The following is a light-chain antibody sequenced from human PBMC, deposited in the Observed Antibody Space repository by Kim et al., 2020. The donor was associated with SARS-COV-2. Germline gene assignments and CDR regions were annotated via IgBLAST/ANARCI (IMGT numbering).Light chain of an antibody. Sequence: PEKTARSTCGGNNIGSKSVHWYQQKPGQAPVLVIYYDSDRPSGIPERFSGSNSGNTATLTISRVEAGDEADYYCQVWDSSSDHPRVFGGGTQLTVL. CDR1: NIGSKS. J-gene: IGLJ2*01. CDR2: YDS. V-gene: IGLV3-21*04. CDR3: QVWDSSSDHPRV.